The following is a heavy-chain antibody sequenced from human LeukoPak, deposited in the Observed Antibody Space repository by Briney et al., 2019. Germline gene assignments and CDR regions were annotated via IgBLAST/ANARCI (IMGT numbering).Heavy chain of an antibody. CDR3: VRAVAGTVDY. CDR2: FNPNSGGT. D-gene: IGHD6-19*01. J-gene: IGHJ4*02. V-gene: IGHV1-2*02. Sequence: ASVKVSCKASGYTFTGHYMYWVRQTPGQGLEWMGWFNPNSGGTNYAQKFQGRVTMTRDTSISTAYMELSRLRSDDTAVYYCVRAVAGTVDYWGQGTLVTVSS. CDR1: GYTFTGHY.